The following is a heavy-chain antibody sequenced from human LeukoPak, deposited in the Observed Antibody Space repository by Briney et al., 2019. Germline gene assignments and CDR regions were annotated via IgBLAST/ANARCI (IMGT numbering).Heavy chain of an antibody. Sequence: PGGSLRLSCAVSGFIVSSNYMSWVRQAPGKGLEWVSVIYTGGNTHYADSVKGRFTISRQNSKSTLYLQMNGLRTEDTAVYYCAREPNCGGDCYFYDSWGQGTLVTVSS. D-gene: IGHD2-21*02. V-gene: IGHV3-53*04. CDR1: GFIVSSNY. CDR3: AREPNCGGDCYFYDS. J-gene: IGHJ4*02. CDR2: IYTGGNT.